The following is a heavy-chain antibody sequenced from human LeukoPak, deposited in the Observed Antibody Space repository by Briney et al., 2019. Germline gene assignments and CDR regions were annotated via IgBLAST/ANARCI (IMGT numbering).Heavy chain of an antibody. CDR2: TSYRSKWYT. CDR3: ARGTYYYDSSGYYEPHPKVDY. CDR1: GDSVSGNSVA. D-gene: IGHD3-22*01. V-gene: IGHV6-1*01. Sequence: NPSQTLSLTCAISGDSVSGNSVAWNWIRQSPSRGLEWLGRTSYRSKWYTDYAVSVKGRITINPDTSKNQFSLQLTSVTPEDTAVYYCARGTYYYDSSGYYEPHPKVDYWGQGTLVTVSS. J-gene: IGHJ4*02.